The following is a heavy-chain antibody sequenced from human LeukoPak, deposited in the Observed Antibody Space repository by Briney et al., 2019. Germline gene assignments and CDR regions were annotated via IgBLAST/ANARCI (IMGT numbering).Heavy chain of an antibody. V-gene: IGHV3-23*01. CDR2: ISGSGGST. Sequence: PGGSLRLSCAASGFTFSSYAMSWVRQAPGKGLEWVSAISGSGGSTYYADSVKGRFTISRDNSKNTLHLQMNSLRAEDTAVYYCAKPMYSSSSWDFDYWGQGTLVTVSS. CDR3: AKPMYSSSSWDFDY. CDR1: GFTFSSYA. D-gene: IGHD6-6*01. J-gene: IGHJ4*02.